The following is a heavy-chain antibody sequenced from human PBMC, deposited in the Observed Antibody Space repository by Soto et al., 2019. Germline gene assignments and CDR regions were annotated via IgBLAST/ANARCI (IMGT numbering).Heavy chain of an antibody. V-gene: IGHV3-48*03. CDR1: GFTFSSYE. J-gene: IGHJ5*02. Sequence: EVQLVESGGGLVQPGGSLRLSCAASGFTFSSYEMNWVRQAPGKGLEWVSYISSSGSTIYYADSVKGRFTISRDNAKNSLYLQMNSLRAEDTAVYYCAPRMVRGVIITEGWFDPWGQGTLVTVSS. D-gene: IGHD3-10*01. CDR2: ISSSGSTI. CDR3: APRMVRGVIITEGWFDP.